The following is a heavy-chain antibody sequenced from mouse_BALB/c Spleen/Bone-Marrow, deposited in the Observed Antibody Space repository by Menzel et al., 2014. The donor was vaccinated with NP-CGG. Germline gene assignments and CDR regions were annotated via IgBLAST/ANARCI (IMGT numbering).Heavy chain of an antibody. Sequence: EVKVVDSGGGLVKPGGSLKLSCAASGFIFSSYTMSWIRQTPEKRLEWVATISSGGSYTYYPDSVKGRFTISRDNAKNTLYLQMISLKSEDTAMYYCTRDRYYGNSFAYWGQGTLVTVSA. V-gene: IGHV5-6-4*01. CDR2: ISSGGSYT. D-gene: IGHD2-1*01. J-gene: IGHJ3*01. CDR3: TRDRYYGNSFAY. CDR1: GFIFSSYT.